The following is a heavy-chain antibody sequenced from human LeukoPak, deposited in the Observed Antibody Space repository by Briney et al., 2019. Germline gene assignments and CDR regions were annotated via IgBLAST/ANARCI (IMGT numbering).Heavy chain of an antibody. Sequence: GGSLRLSRAASGFTFSTYGMHWVRQAPGKGLEWVAFIHFDGGKNEYYADSVKGRFTISRDNSKNTLYLQLNSLRPDDTAIYYCAKEIRGYSYGTYFDYWGQGTLVTVSS. J-gene: IGHJ4*02. CDR1: GFTFSTYG. D-gene: IGHD5-18*01. CDR3: AKEIRGYSYGTYFDY. V-gene: IGHV3-30*02. CDR2: IHFDGGKNE.